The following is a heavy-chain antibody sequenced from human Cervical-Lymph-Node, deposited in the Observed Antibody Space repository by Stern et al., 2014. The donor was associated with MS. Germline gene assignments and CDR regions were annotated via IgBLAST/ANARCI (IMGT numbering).Heavy chain of an antibody. Sequence: QVQLQESGPGLVKPSQTLSLTCTVSGGSISSDGIYWSWIRQHPGRGLEWIGYIFYSGSAYYNPSLKSRVSISVDTSKNQFSLNLSSVTAADTAMYYCAKSSMATIITWGQGTLVTVSS. CDR2: IFYSGSA. D-gene: IGHD5-24*01. CDR3: AKSSMATIIT. V-gene: IGHV4-31*02. J-gene: IGHJ5*02. CDR1: GGSISSDGIY.